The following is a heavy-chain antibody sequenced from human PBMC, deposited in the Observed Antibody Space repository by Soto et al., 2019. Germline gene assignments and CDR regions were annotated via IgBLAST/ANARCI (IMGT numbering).Heavy chain of an antibody. Sequence: ASVKVSCKASGYTFTSYDIYWVRQATGQGLEWMGWMNPNTGNSGYAQKFQGRVTVTSDTSINTVYMELSSLRSEDTAVYYCARRAETNGWNAFGADKYYFDFLGQGTLVTVSS. CDR3: ARRAETNGWNAFGADKYYFDF. CDR1: GYTFTSYD. CDR2: MNPNTGNS. J-gene: IGHJ4*02. V-gene: IGHV1-8*01. D-gene: IGHD1-1*01.